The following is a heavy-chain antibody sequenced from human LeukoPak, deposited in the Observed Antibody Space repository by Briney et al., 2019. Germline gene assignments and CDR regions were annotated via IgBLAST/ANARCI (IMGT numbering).Heavy chain of an antibody. CDR1: GFTFSSYA. J-gene: IGHJ6*04. Sequence: GGSLRLSCAASGFTFSSYAMHWVRQAPGKGLEWVAVISYDGSNKYYAGSVKGRFTISRDNSKNTLYLQMNSLRAEDTAVCYCARDLSSSWFDIYYYYYGMDVWGKGTTVTVSS. CDR3: ARDLSSSWFDIYYYYYGMDV. V-gene: IGHV3-30*04. D-gene: IGHD6-13*01. CDR2: ISYDGSNK.